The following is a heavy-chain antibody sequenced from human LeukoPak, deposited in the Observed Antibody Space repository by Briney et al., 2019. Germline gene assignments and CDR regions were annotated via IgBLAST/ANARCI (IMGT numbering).Heavy chain of an antibody. CDR3: YVFYYDSSGYFAY. CDR2: IDGDGSNT. J-gene: IGHJ4*02. Sequence: GGSLRLSCVASGFTFSSYWMHWVRQVPGKGLVWVSYIDGDGSNTRYADSVKGRFTISRDNAKNTLYLQMSSLRAEDTAVYYCYVFYYDSSGYFAYWGQGALVTVSS. CDR1: GFTFSSYW. V-gene: IGHV3-74*01. D-gene: IGHD3-22*01.